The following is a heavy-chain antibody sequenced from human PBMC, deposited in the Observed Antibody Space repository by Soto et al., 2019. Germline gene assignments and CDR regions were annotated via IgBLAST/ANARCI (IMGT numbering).Heavy chain of an antibody. V-gene: IGHV3-30*03. Sequence: GGSLRLSCAASGFTFSSYGMHWVRQAPGKGLEWVAVISYDGSNKYYADSVKGRFTISRDNSKNTLYLQMNSLRAEDTAVYYCATTLYSSSWVYYYMDVWGKGTTVTVSS. CDR1: GFTFSSYG. J-gene: IGHJ6*03. CDR3: ATTLYSSSWVYYYMDV. CDR2: ISYDGSNK. D-gene: IGHD6-13*01.